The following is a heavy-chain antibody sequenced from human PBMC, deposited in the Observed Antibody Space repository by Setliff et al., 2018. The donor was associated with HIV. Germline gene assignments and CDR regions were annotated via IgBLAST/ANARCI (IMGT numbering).Heavy chain of an antibody. J-gene: IGHJ3*01. CDR1: GGSCSGYY. CDR2: INHSGST. D-gene: IGHD3-16*01. Sequence: SETLSLTCAVYGGSCSGYYWSWIRQPPGKGLEWIGEINHSGSTNYNPSLKSRVTISVDTSKNQFSLKLSSVTAADTAVYYCARHDSRGPRSAFDLWGRGTMVTV. V-gene: IGHV4-34*01. CDR3: ARHDSRGPRSAFDL.